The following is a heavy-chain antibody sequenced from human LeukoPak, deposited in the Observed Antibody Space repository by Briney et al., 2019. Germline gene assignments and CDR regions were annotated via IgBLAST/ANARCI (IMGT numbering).Heavy chain of an antibody. V-gene: IGHV4-39*01. CDR2: IYYSGST. Sequence: SETLSLTCTVSGGSISSSSYYWGWIRQPPGKGXXXXXSIYYSGSTYYNPSLKSRVTISVDTSKNQFSLKLSSVTAADTAVYYCARHSRPYYDFWTNRWDWFDPWGQGTLVTVSS. J-gene: IGHJ5*02. D-gene: IGHD3-3*01. CDR1: GGSISSSSYY. CDR3: ARHSRPYYDFWTNRWDWFDP.